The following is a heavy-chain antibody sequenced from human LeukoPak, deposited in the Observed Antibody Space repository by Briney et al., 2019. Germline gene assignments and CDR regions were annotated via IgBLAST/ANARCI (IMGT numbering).Heavy chain of an antibody. CDR1: GGSFSGYY. D-gene: IGHD1-1*01. Sequence: SETLSLTCAVYGGSFSGYYWSWIRQPLGKGLEWIGEINHSGSTNYNPSLKSRVTISVDTSKNQFSLKLSSVTAADTAVYYCARGPRTQYYGMDVWGKGTTVTVSS. J-gene: IGHJ6*04. CDR2: INHSGST. V-gene: IGHV4-34*01. CDR3: ARGPRTQYYGMDV.